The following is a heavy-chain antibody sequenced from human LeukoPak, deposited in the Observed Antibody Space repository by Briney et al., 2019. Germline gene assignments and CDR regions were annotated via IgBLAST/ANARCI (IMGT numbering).Heavy chain of an antibody. CDR3: ARESYGLNYFDY. J-gene: IGHJ4*02. V-gene: IGHV4-59*01. CDR2: IYYSGST. Sequence: SETLSLTCTVSGGSISSYYWSWIRQPPGKGLEWIGYIYYSGSTNYNPSLKSRVTISVDTSKNQFPLKLSSVTAADTAVYYCARESYGLNYFDYWGQGTLVTVSS. CDR1: GGSISSYY. D-gene: IGHD3-10*01.